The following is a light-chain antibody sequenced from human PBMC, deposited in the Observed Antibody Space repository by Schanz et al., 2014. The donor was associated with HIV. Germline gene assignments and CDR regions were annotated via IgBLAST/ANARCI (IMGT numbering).Light chain of an antibody. V-gene: IGKV3-20*01. CDR3: QQYGSS. J-gene: IGKJ3*01. Sequence: EIVLTQSPGTLSLSPGERATLSCRASQSVTSRYFAWYQQKPGQAPRLLIYGASNKATGIPDRFSGSGSGTDFTLTISRLEPEDFAVYYCQQYGSSFGPGTKVEIK. CDR2: GAS. CDR1: QSVTSRY.